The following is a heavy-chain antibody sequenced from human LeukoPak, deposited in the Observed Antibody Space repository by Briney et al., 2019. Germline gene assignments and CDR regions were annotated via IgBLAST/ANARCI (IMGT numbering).Heavy chain of an antibody. D-gene: IGHD4-17*01. V-gene: IGHV4-30-2*06. CDR3: ARGGGYGDYYYGMDV. CDR1: GDSISSGGYS. CDR2: IYHSGSP. Sequence: SQTLSLTCAVSGDSISSGGYSWSWIRQSPGKGLEWIGYIYHSGSPCYNPSLKSRVTISVDRSKNQFSLKVSSVTAADTAVYYCARGGGYGDYYYGMDVWGQRTTVTVSS. J-gene: IGHJ6*02.